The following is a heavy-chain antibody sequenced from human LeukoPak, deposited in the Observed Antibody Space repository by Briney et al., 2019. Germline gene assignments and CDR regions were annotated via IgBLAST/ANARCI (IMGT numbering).Heavy chain of an antibody. J-gene: IGHJ4*02. Sequence: AGGSLRLSCAASGFTFSSYAMSWVRQAPGKGLEWVSAISGSGGSTYYADSVKGWFTISRDNSKNTLYLQMNSLRAEDTAVYYCAKDYGDDNYFDYWGQGTLVTVSS. CDR1: GFTFSSYA. CDR2: ISGSGGST. CDR3: AKDYGDDNYFDY. D-gene: IGHD4-17*01. V-gene: IGHV3-23*01.